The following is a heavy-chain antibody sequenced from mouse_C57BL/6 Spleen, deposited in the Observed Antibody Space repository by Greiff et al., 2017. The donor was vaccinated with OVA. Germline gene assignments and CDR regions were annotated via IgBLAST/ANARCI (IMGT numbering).Heavy chain of an antibody. CDR3: ARRDWDGRFAY. D-gene: IGHD4-1*01. V-gene: IGHV1-52*01. Sequence: QVQLQQPGAELVRPGSSVKLSCKASGYTFTSYWMHWVKQRPIQGLEWIGNIDPSDSETHYNQKFKDKATLTVDKSSSTAYMQLSSLTSEDSAVYYCARRDWDGRFAYWGQGTLVTVSA. J-gene: IGHJ3*01. CDR2: IDPSDSET. CDR1: GYTFTSYW.